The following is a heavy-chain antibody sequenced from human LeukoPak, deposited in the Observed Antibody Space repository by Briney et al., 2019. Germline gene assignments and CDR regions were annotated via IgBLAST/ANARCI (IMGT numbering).Heavy chain of an antibody. J-gene: IGHJ5*02. CDR2: IYYSGST. CDR1: GGSINGYY. V-gene: IGHV4-59*01. Sequence: SETLSLTCTVSGGSINGYYWSWFRQPPGKGLEWIGYIYYSGSTNYSPSLKSRASISVDTSKNQFSLKLSSVTAADTAVYYCARFGSSDGYNYPWGQGTLVTVSS. CDR3: ARFGSSDGYNYP. D-gene: IGHD5-24*01.